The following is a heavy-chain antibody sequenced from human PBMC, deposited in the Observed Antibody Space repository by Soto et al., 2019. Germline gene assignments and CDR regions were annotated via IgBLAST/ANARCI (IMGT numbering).Heavy chain of an antibody. D-gene: IGHD6-13*01. CDR2: IYWDDDK. CDR1: GFSLSTSGVG. CDR3: AHTGTSWPLDP. V-gene: IGHV2-5*02. J-gene: IGHJ5*02. Sequence: QITLKESGPTLVKPTQTLTLTCTFSGFSLSTSGVGVGWIRQPPGKALEWLALIYWDDDKRYSPSLKSRLTSTKDTFKIQVVLTMSNMDPVDTATHNCAHTGTSWPLDPWGQGTLVTVSS.